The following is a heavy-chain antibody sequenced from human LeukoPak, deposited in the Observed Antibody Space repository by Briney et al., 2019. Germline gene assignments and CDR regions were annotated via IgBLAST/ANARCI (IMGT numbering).Heavy chain of an antibody. CDR2: ISSSSSYI. D-gene: IGHD4-17*01. V-gene: IGHV3-21*01. Sequence: GGSLRLSCAASGFTFSSYSINWVRQAPGKGLEWVSSISSSSSYIYYADSVKGRFTISRDNAKNSLYLQMNSLRAEDTAVYYCARESRTTVTLQFDPWGQGTLVTVSS. J-gene: IGHJ5*02. CDR1: GFTFSSYS. CDR3: ARESRTTVTLQFDP.